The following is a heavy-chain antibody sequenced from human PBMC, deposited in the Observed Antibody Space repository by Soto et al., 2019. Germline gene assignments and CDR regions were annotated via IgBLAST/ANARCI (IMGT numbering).Heavy chain of an antibody. CDR3: AKSAAAGKLGAFDI. V-gene: IGHV3-23*01. D-gene: IGHD6-13*01. Sequence: EVQLLESGGGLVQPGGSLRLSCAASGFTFSSYAMSCVRQAPWKGLERVSAIRGSGGSTYYADSVKCRFTISRDNSKNTLYLQMNSLRAEDTAVYYCAKSAAAGKLGAFDIWGQGTMVTVAS. CDR2: IRGSGGST. CDR1: GFTFSSYA. J-gene: IGHJ3*02.